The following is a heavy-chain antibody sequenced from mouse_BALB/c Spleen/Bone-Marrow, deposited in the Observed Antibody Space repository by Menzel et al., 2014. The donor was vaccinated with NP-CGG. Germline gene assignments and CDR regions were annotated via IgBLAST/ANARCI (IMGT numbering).Heavy chain of an antibody. Sequence: VQLQQPGPELVKPGASMKISCKASGYSFTGYTMNWVKQSHGKNPEWIGLINPYNGGTGYNQKFKGKATSTVDKSSSTAYMELLSLTSEDSAVYYCARGYGSSYGYAMDYWGQGTSVTVSS. D-gene: IGHD1-1*01. CDR1: GYSFTGYT. CDR2: INPYNGGT. V-gene: IGHV1-26*01. J-gene: IGHJ4*01. CDR3: ARGYGSSYGYAMDY.